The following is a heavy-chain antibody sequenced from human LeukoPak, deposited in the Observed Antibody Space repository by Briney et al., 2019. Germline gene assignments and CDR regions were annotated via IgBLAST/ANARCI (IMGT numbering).Heavy chain of an antibody. J-gene: IGHJ4*02. CDR1: GASITSSSFY. Sequence: SETLSLTCSVSGASITSSSFYWGWIRQPPGKGLEWIGGIYYTGSADYNPSLKSRVTISVDTSKNQFSLKLTSVTAADAAVYYCARHRYCNSSSCYAFDYWGQGTLVTVSS. CDR2: IYYTGSA. D-gene: IGHD2-2*01. V-gene: IGHV4-39*01. CDR3: ARHRYCNSSSCYAFDY.